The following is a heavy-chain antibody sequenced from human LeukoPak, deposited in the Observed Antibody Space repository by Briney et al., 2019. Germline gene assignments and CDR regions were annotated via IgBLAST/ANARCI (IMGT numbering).Heavy chain of an antibody. CDR3: AKDLWVDGYNPNWFDP. J-gene: IGHJ5*02. Sequence: GGSLRLSCAASGFTFSDYYMSWIRQAPGKGLEWVSYISSSGSTIYYADSVKGRFTISRDNSKNTLYLQMNSLRAEDTAVYYCAKDLWVDGYNPNWFDPWGQGTLVTVSS. CDR2: ISSSGSTI. CDR1: GFTFSDYY. V-gene: IGHV3-11*01. D-gene: IGHD5-12*01.